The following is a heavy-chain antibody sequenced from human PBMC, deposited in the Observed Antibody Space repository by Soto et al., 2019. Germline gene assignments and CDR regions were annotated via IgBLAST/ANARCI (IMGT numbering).Heavy chain of an antibody. J-gene: IGHJ6*02. V-gene: IGHV3-23*01. CDR2: ISGSGGST. Sequence: GGSLSLSCAASGFTFSSYAMSWVRQAPGKGLEWVSAISGSGGSTYYADSVKGRFTISRDNSRSTLYLQMNSLRAEDTAVYYCGKGRSYYYYYGLDVWGQGTTVTVSS. CDR1: GFTFSSYA. CDR3: GKGRSYYYYYGLDV. D-gene: IGHD1-26*01.